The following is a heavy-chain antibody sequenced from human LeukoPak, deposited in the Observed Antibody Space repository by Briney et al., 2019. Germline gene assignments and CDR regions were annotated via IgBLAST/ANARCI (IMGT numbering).Heavy chain of an antibody. CDR3: ARDGYSYGDGMDV. V-gene: IGHV3-53*01. Sequence: GGSLRLSCAASGFTVSSNYMSWVRQAPGKGLEWVSVIYSGGSTYYADSVKGRFTISRNNSKNTLYLQMNSLRAEDTAVYYCARDGYSYGDGMDVWGQGTTVTVSS. D-gene: IGHD5-18*01. CDR1: GFTVSSNY. CDR2: IYSGGST. J-gene: IGHJ6*02.